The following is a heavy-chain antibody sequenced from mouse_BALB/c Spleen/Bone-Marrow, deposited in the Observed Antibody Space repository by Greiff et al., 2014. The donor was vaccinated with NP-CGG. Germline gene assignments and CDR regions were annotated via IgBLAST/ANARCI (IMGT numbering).Heavy chain of an antibody. CDR3: TKIYYGYDGGYYYAMDY. CDR2: ISSGGSYT. D-gene: IGHD2-2*01. Sequence: DVMLVESGGGLVKPGGSLKLSCAASGFTFSSYAMSWVRQTPEKRLEWVATISSGGSYTYYPDSVKGRFTISRDNAKNTLYLQMSSLKPEGTAMYYCTKIYYGYDGGYYYAMDYWGQGTSVTVSS. CDR1: GFTFSSYA. V-gene: IGHV5-6-4*01. J-gene: IGHJ4*01.